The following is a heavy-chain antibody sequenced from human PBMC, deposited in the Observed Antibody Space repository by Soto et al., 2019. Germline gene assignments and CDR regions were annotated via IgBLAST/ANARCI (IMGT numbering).Heavy chain of an antibody. CDR3: ARGPVGSSRDWFQP. V-gene: IGHV4-59*01. CDR1: GGPIKDYY. J-gene: IGHJ5*02. CDR2: IYYSGYT. D-gene: IGHD3-10*01. Sequence: AETLASTFAVSGGPIKDYYWSWIRQPPGMVLELFGYIYYSGYTNYNPSLKSRVTISVDTSKKHFSLKLSSVTAADTAVYLCARGPVGSSRDWFQPWGHGTLVNVSS.